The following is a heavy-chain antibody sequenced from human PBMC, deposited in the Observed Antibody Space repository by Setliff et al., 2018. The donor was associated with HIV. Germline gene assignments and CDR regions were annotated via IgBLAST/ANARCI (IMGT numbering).Heavy chain of an antibody. V-gene: IGHV3-74*01. D-gene: IGHD1-26*01. J-gene: IGHJ3*02. CDR3: ARVVGAIDACAFDI. CDR1: GIIFSDYT. Sequence: PGGSLRLSCAVSGIIFSDYTMHWVRQAPGKGLEWVAVISHDGSGTSYADSVKGRFTISRDNAKNSLYLQMNSLRAEDTAVYYCARVVGAIDACAFDIWGQGTMVTVSS. CDR2: ISHDGSGT.